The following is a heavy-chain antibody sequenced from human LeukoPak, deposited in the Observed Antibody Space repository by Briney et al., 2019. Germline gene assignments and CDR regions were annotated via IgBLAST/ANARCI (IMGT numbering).Heavy chain of an antibody. J-gene: IGHJ4*02. V-gene: IGHV3-53*01. CDR2: IYSSGNT. Sequence: PGGSLRLSCAASGITVSSNYMSWVRPAPGKGLEWVSVIYSSGNTYYADTVKGRFTISRDNSKNTPYLQMNSLRAEVSAGECCAREHYGPNCACDYWGQGTRVTVSS. D-gene: IGHD4-17*01. CDR1: GITVSSNY. CDR3: AREHYGPNCACDY.